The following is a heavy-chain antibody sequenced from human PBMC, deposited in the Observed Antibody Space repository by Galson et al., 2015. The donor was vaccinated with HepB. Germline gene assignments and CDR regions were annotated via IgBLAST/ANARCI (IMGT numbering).Heavy chain of an antibody. CDR2: ISWNSYSI. V-gene: IGHV3-21*01. J-gene: IGHJ4*02. D-gene: IGHD4-11*01. Sequence: SLRLSCAASGFTFSSYSIIWVRRAPGKGLEWVSAISWNSYSIFYADSVKGRFTISRDNAKNSLYLQMNSLRAEDTAVYYCARGGLEVTRAFDYWGQGTLVTVSS. CDR3: ARGGLEVTRAFDY. CDR1: GFTFSSYS.